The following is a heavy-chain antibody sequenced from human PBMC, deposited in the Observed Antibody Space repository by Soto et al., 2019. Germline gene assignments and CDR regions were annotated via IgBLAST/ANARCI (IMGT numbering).Heavy chain of an antibody. CDR3: ARDGDGLDF. CDR2: IHLSGRT. Sequence: SETLSLTCTVSCGSISNYYWSWIRQPPGKGLEWIGYIHLSGRTNYNPSLKSRVTMSVDTSKNQFSLRLTSVTAADTAVFYCARDGDGLDFWGEGIPVTVSS. V-gene: IGHV4-59*01. CDR1: CGSISNYY. J-gene: IGHJ4*02. D-gene: IGHD7-27*01.